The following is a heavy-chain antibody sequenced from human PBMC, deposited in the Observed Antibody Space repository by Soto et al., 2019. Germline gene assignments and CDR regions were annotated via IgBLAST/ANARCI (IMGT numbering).Heavy chain of an antibody. CDR2: INHSGST. CDR1: GGSFSGYY. V-gene: IGHV4-34*01. Sequence: SETLSLTCAVYGGSFSGYYWSWIRQPPGKGLEWIGEINHSGSTNYNPSLKSRVTISVDTSKNQFSLKLSSVTAADTAVYYCARVSQPTSLDYWGQGTLVTVS. J-gene: IGHJ4*02. CDR3: ARVSQPTSLDY. D-gene: IGHD6-13*01.